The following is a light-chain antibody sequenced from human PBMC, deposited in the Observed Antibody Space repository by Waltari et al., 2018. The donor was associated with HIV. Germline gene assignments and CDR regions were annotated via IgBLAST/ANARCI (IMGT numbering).Light chain of an antibody. CDR2: INN. Sequence: QSVLTQPPSVSGAPGQRVTISCTGSSSNIGAGYDVHWYQQLPGTAPKLLIYINNNRPSGVPDRFSGSKSGTSASLAITGLQAEDEADYYCQSYDSRYVVFGGGTKLTVL. V-gene: IGLV1-40*01. CDR1: SSNIGAGYD. CDR3: QSYDSRYVV. J-gene: IGLJ2*01.